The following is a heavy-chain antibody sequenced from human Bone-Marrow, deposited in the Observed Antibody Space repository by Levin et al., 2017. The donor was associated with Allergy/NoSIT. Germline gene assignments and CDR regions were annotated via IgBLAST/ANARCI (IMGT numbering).Heavy chain of an antibody. CDR1: GFTFSSYA. CDR3: AGDDGYNYNYFDY. Sequence: GGSLRLSCAASGFTFSSYAMNWVRQAPGKGLEWVAVISYDGSNKNYADSVKGRFTISRDNSKNTLYLQMNSLRVEDTAVYYCAGDDGYNYNYFDYWGQGTLVTVSS. D-gene: IGHD5-24*01. J-gene: IGHJ4*02. V-gene: IGHV3-30*04. CDR2: ISYDGSNK.